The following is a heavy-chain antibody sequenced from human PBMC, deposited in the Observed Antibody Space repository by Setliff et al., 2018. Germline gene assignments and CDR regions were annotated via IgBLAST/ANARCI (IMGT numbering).Heavy chain of an antibody. CDR3: ARRPLYHYDFWSNWFDP. CDR1: GGSISSSSCY. V-gene: IGHV4-39*01. Sequence: LSLTCTVSGGSISSSSCYWGWIRQPPGKGLEWIGTIYYSGSTYYNPSLKSRVTISVDTSKNQFSLKLTSVTAADTAVYYCARRPLYHYDFWSNWFDPWGQGTLVTVSS. J-gene: IGHJ5*02. D-gene: IGHD3-3*01. CDR2: IYYSGST.